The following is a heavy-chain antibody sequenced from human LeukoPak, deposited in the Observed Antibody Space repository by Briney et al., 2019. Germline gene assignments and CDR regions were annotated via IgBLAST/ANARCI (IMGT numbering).Heavy chain of an antibody. CDR2: ISYDGSNK. J-gene: IGHJ5*02. Sequence: GGSLRLSCAASGFTFSSYGMHWVRQAPGKGLEWVAVISYDGSNKYYADSVKGRFAISRDNSKNTLYLQMNSLRAEDTAVYYCAKGNWFDPWGQGTLVTVSS. CDR1: GFTFSSYG. V-gene: IGHV3-30*18. CDR3: AKGNWFDP.